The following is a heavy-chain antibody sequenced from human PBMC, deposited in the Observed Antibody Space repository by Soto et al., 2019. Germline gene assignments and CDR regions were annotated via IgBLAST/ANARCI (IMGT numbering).Heavy chain of an antibody. CDR2: INHSGST. D-gene: IGHD3-10*01. V-gene: IGHV4-34*01. CDR1: GGSFSGYY. CDR3: ARGEGKYYYGSGSYYTRRGPRYFDY. J-gene: IGHJ4*02. Sequence: PSETLSLTCAVYGGSFSGYYWSWIRQPPGKGLEWIGEINHSGSTNYNPSLKSRVTISVDTSKNQFSLKLSSVTAADTAVYYCARGEGKYYYGSGSYYTRRGPRYFDYWGQGTLVTVSS.